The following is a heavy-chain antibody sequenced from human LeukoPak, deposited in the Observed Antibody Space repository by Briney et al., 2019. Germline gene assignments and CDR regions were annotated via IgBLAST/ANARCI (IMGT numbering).Heavy chain of an antibody. J-gene: IGHJ4*02. Sequence: GGSLRLSCAASGFTFSDYYLSWIRQAPGKGLEWVSYISSSGSTINYADSVRGRFTISRDNAKNSLYLQMNYLRAEDTAIYYCARDPYGSGGYYDYWGQGTLVTVSS. V-gene: IGHV3-11*04. CDR3: ARDPYGSGGYYDY. CDR2: ISSSGSTI. D-gene: IGHD3-10*01. CDR1: GFTFSDYY.